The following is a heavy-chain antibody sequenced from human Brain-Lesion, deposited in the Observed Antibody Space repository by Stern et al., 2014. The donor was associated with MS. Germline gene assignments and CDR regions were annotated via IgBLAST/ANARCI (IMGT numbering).Heavy chain of an antibody. V-gene: IGHV5-51*03. J-gene: IGHJ5*02. D-gene: IGHD2-2*01. CDR2: IYPGDSDT. CDR3: ARGYCSSTSCYYNWFDP. CDR1: GYSFTSYW. Sequence: EDQLVESGAEVKKPGESLKISCKGSGYSFTSYWIGWVRQMPGKGLEWMGIIYPGDSDTRYSPSFQGQVTISADKSISTAYLQWSSLKASDTAMYYCARGYCSSTSCYYNWFDPWGQGTLVTVSS.